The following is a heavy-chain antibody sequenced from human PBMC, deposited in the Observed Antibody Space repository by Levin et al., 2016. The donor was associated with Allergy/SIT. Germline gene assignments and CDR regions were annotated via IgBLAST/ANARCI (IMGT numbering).Heavy chain of an antibody. D-gene: IGHD6-13*01. V-gene: IGHV4-39*01. CDR1: GGSISSSSYY. J-gene: IGHJ4*02. CDR3: ATITSGYSSSWLDY. Sequence: GSLRLSCTVSGGSISSSSYYWGWIRQPPGKGLEWIGSIYYSGSTYYNPSLKSRVTISVDTSKNQFSLKLSSVTAADTAVYYCATITSGYSSSWLDYWGQGTLVTVSS. CDR2: IYYSGST.